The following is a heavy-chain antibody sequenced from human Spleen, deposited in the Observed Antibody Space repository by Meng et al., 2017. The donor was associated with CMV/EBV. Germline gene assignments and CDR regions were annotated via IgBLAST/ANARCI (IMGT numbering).Heavy chain of an antibody. V-gene: IGHV3-7*01. J-gene: IGHJ4*02. CDR3: VRDRGYFDY. Sequence: GETLKISCVVSGFTLSTYWMTWVRQAPGMGLESVANIKQDGSDKYYLDSVKGRFTISRDNAKNSLYLQLNSLRAGYTAVYYCVRDRGYFDYWGQGTLVTVSS. CDR2: IKQDGSDK. CDR1: GFTLSTYW.